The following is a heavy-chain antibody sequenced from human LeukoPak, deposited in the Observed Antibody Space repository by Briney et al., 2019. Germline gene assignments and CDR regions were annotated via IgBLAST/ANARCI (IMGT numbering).Heavy chain of an antibody. CDR3: ARVAAGELWDY. Sequence: GGSPRLSCAATGFTFSSYSMNWVRQAPGKGLEWVSYISSSSSTIYYADSVKGRFTISRDNAKNSLYLQMNSLRAEDTAVYYCARVAAGELWDYWGQGTLVTVSS. J-gene: IGHJ4*02. CDR2: ISSSSSTI. V-gene: IGHV3-48*01. D-gene: IGHD1-26*01. CDR1: GFTFSSYS.